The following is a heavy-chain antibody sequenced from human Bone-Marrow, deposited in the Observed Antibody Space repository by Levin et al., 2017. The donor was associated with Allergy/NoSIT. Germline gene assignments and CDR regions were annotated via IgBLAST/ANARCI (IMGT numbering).Heavy chain of an antibody. V-gene: IGHV4-59*11. CDR1: GASITNHH. Sequence: SETLSLTCSVSGASITNHHWSWIRQSPGKGLEWIGNIYYSGSANYNLSLKSRVTISLDTSKNQFSLRLTSVTAADTAVYFCARELAMVSFDDWGQGALVTVSS. CDR2: IYYSGSA. CDR3: ARELAMVSFDD. D-gene: IGHD5-18*01. J-gene: IGHJ4*02.